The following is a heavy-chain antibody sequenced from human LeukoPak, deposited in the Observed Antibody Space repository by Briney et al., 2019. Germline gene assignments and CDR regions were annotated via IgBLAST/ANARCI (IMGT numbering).Heavy chain of an antibody. V-gene: IGHV1-8*01. CDR3: ARWTGDSTVTGFGY. CDR2: MNPNSGNT. CDR1: GYAFTSYD. Sequence: ASVKVSCKASGYAFTSYDINWVRQATGQGLEWMGWMNPNSGNTGYAQKFQGRVTMTRNTSISTAYMELSSLRSEDTAVYYCARWTGDSTVTGFGYWGQGTLVTVSS. D-gene: IGHD4-17*01. J-gene: IGHJ4*02.